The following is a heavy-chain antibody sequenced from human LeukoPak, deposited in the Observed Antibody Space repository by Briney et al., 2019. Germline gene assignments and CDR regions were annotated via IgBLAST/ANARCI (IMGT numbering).Heavy chain of an antibody. CDR2: IRYDGSNK. V-gene: IGHV3-30*02. CDR3: AIPRRVAGWGTLDY. Sequence: PGGSLRLSCAASGFTFSSYGMHWVRQAPGKGLEWVAFIRYDGSNKYYADSVKGRFTISRDNSKNTLYLQMNSLRAEDTAVYYCAIPRRVAGWGTLDYWGQGTLVTVSS. J-gene: IGHJ4*02. CDR1: GFTFSSYG. D-gene: IGHD6-19*01.